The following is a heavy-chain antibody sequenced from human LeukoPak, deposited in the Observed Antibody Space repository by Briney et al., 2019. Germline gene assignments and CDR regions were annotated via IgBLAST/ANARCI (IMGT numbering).Heavy chain of an antibody. J-gene: IGHJ5*02. CDR2: ISAYNGNT. Sequence: ASVKVSCKASGYTFTSYGISWVRQAPGQGLEWMGWISAYNGNTNYAQKLQGRVTMTTDASTSTAYMELRSLRSDDTAVYYCARASRMVRGENWLDPWGQGTLVTVSS. D-gene: IGHD3-10*01. CDR1: GYTFTSYG. CDR3: ARASRMVRGENWLDP. V-gene: IGHV1-18*04.